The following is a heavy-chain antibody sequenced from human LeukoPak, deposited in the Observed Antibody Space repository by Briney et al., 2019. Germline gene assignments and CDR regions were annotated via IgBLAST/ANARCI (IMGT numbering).Heavy chain of an antibody. Sequence: GGSLRLSCAASGFTFSSYSMNWVRQAPGKGLEWVSSINASGGSTYYADSVKGRFTISRDNSKNTLYLQMNSLRAEGTAVYYCASYNPYYGGQGTLVTVSS. CDR3: ASYNPYY. J-gene: IGHJ4*02. V-gene: IGHV3-23*01. D-gene: IGHD1-1*01. CDR2: INASGGST. CDR1: GFTFSSYS.